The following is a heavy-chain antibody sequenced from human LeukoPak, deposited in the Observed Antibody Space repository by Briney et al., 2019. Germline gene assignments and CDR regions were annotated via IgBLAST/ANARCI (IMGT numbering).Heavy chain of an antibody. CDR1: GFTFSSYA. CDR3: AKEIKDSWERRDGYIV. V-gene: IGHV3-30*18. CDR2: ISYDGSNK. J-gene: IGHJ4*02. D-gene: IGHD5-12*01. Sequence: GGSLRLSCAASGFTFSSYAMSWVRQAPGKGLEWVAVISYDGSNKYYADSVKGRFTISRDNSKNTLYLQMNSLRAEDTAVYYCAKEIKDSWERRDGYIVWGQGTLVTVSS.